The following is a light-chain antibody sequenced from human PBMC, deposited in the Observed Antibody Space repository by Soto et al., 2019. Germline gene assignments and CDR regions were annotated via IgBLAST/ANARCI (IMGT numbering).Light chain of an antibody. CDR1: KLGDKF. CDR3: ATWDDSLNGFYV. J-gene: IGLJ1*01. V-gene: IGLV3-1*01. Sequence: SYELTQPPSVSVSPGQTASITCSGDKLGDKFTCWYQQKSGQSPVLVIYQDNRRPAGIPGRFSGSSSGTSASLAISGLRSDDEADYFCATWDDSLNGFYVFGTGTKLTVL. CDR2: QDN.